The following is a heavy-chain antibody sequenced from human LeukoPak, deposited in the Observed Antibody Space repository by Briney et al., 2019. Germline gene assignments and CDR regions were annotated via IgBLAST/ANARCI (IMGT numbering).Heavy chain of an antibody. CDR2: IKSKTDGGTT. J-gene: IGHJ6*03. CDR1: GFTFSNAW. V-gene: IGHV3-15*01. D-gene: IGHD2/OR15-2a*01. Sequence: GGSLRLSCAASGFTFSNAWMSWVRQAPGKGLEWVGRIKSKTDGGTTDYAAPVKGRFTISRDDSKNTLYLQMNSLKTEDTAVYYCTTDQNDHYYYMDVWGKGTTVTVSS. CDR3: TTDQNDHYYYMDV.